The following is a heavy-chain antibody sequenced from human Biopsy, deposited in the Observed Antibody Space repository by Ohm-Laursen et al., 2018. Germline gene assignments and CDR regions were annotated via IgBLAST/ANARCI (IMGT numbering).Heavy chain of an antibody. V-gene: IGHV4-61*01. CDR1: GDYVSSGSFY. D-gene: IGHD6-19*01. J-gene: IGHJ4*02. CDR3: ARGMRSSGWPYFDS. Sequence: SQTLSLTCSVSGDYVSSGSFYWTWIRQPPGKGLDYIGYIYDRGSIANYNPSLESRVTMSVDMPKNQFSLKLSSVTAADTAIYYCARGMRSSGWPYFDSWGQGTLVTVSS. CDR2: IYDRGSIA.